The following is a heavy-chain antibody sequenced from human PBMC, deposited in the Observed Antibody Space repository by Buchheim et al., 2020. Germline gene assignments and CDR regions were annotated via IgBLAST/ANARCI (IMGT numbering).Heavy chain of an antibody. Sequence: QVQLQESGPGLVKPSETLSLTCTVSGGSVSSGSYYWSWIRQPPGKGLEWIGYTYYSGSTNYNPSLKSRVTISVDTSKNQFSLKLSSVSAADTAVYYCERVTMGYYDSSGYEYYFDYWGQGTL. D-gene: IGHD3-22*01. CDR3: ERVTMGYYDSSGYEYYFDY. CDR1: GGSVSSGSYY. CDR2: TYYSGST. J-gene: IGHJ4*02. V-gene: IGHV4-61*01.